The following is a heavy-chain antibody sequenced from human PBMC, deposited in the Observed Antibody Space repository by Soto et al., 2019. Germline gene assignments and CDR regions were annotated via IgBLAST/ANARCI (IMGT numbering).Heavy chain of an antibody. CDR2: ISWDGGST. V-gene: IGHV3-43*01. D-gene: IGHD5-18*01. J-gene: IGHJ4*02. CDR1: GFTFDDYT. Sequence: EVQLVESGGVVVQPGGSLRLSCAASGFTFDDYTMHWVRQAPGKGLEWVSLISWDGGSTYYADSVKGRFTISRDNSKNSLYLQMNSLRTEDTALYYCANDIGWRYSYGDGGFDYWGQGTLVTVSS. CDR3: ANDIGWRYSYGDGGFDY.